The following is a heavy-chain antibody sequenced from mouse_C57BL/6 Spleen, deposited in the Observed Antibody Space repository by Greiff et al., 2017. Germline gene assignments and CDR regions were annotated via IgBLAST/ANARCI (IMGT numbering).Heavy chain of an antibody. J-gene: IGHJ4*01. D-gene: IGHD4-1*01. CDR1: GYAFSSSW. CDR3: ARGELVPMYD. V-gene: IGHV1-82*01. CDR2: IYPGDGDT. Sequence: QVQLQQSGPELVKPGASVKISCKASGYAFSSSWMNWVKQRPGQGLEWIGRIYPGDGDTNYNGKFKGKATLTADTSSSTAYMQLSSLTSEDSAVYVCARGELVPMYDWGKGTSVTVAS.